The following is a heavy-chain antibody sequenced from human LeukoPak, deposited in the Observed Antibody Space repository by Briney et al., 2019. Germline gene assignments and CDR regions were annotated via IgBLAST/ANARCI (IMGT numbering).Heavy chain of an antibody. CDR2: IYSGGST. Sequence: GGSLRLSCAASGFTVSSNYMSWVRQAPGKGLEWVSVIYSGGSTYYADSVKGRFTISRDNSKNTLYLQMNSLRAEDTAVYYCAKDDAYDSQSLFDYWGQGTLVTVSS. D-gene: IGHD3-22*01. J-gene: IGHJ4*02. V-gene: IGHV3-53*01. CDR3: AKDDAYDSQSLFDY. CDR1: GFTVSSNY.